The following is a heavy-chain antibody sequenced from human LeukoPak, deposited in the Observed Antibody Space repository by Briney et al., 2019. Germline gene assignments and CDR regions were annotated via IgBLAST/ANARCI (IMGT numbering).Heavy chain of an antibody. CDR3: ARHRGYCSSPSCRERWFDP. D-gene: IGHD2-2*03. V-gene: IGHV4-4*09. J-gene: IGHJ5*02. CDR2: IYTSGST. Sequence: SETLSLTCTVSGGSISSYYWSWIRQPPGKGLEWIGYIYTSGSTNYNPSLKSRVTISVDTSKNQFSLKLSSVTAADTAVYYCARHRGYCSSPSCRERWFDPWGQGTLVTVSS. CDR1: GGSISSYY.